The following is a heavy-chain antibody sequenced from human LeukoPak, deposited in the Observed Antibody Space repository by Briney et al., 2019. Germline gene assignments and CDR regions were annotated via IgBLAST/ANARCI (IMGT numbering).Heavy chain of an antibody. Sequence: GGSLRLSCAASGFTFSKYGMHWVRQAPGKGLEWVAVISYDGSNTYYEDSVKGRFTVSRDNSNNTLFLQMKRLRAEDTAVYYCAKDKGYGGYDYTFDSWGQGTLVTVSP. CDR3: AKDKGYGGYDYTFDS. J-gene: IGHJ4*02. CDR1: GFTFSKYG. CDR2: ISYDGSNT. V-gene: IGHV3-30*18. D-gene: IGHD5-12*01.